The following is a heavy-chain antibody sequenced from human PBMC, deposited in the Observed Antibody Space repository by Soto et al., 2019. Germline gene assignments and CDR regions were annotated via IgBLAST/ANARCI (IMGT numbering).Heavy chain of an antibody. CDR3: ARGGKERFRGSGMDV. V-gene: IGHV1-69*01. CDR1: GGTFSSYA. CDR2: IISMFGAA. J-gene: IGHJ6*02. D-gene: IGHD1-1*01. Sequence: QVQLVQSGAEVKKPGSSVKVSCKASGGTFSSYAISWVRQAPGQGLEWMGEIISMFGAAMYAQKFQGRVTITADESASPAYMGLSSLRSEDTAVYYCARGGKERFRGSGMDVWGQGTTVTVS.